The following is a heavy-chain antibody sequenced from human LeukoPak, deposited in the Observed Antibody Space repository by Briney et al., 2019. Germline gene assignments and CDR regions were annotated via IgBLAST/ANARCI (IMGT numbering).Heavy chain of an antibody. J-gene: IGHJ4*02. CDR3: ADSGSYIYYFDY. Sequence: PSETLSLTCTVPRGSISSRSYYWGWIRHPPGKGLECIGSIYYSGSTYYNPSLNYRVTISVDTSTPQFSLNLSSVTAAATAVYYCADSGSYIYYFDYWGQGTLVTVSS. CDR1: RGSISSRSYY. V-gene: IGHV4-39*01. D-gene: IGHD1-26*01. CDR2: IYYSGST.